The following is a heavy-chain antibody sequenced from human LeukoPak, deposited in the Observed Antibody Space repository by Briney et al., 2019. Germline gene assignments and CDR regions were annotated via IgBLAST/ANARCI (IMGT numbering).Heavy chain of an antibody. V-gene: IGHV4-61*02. CDR1: GGSISSGSYY. J-gene: IGHJ6*03. Sequence: SETLSLTCTVSGGSISSGSYYWSWIRQPAGKGLEWIGRIYTSGSTNYNPSLKSRVTISVDTSKNQFSLKLSSVTAADTAVYYCARGYRPRYDFWSGSISGRGEYYYYYMDVWGKGTTVTVSS. D-gene: IGHD3-3*01. CDR2: IYTSGST. CDR3: ARGYRPRYDFWSGSISGRGEYYYYYMDV.